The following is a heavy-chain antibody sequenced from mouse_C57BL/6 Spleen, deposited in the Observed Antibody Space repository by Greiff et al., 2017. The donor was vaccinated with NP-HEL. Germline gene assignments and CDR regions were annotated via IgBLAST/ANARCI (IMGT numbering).Heavy chain of an antibody. V-gene: IGHV2-5*01. D-gene: IGHD1-1*01. J-gene: IGHJ4*01. Sequence: VQLQQSGPGLVQPSQSLSITCTVSGFSLTSYGVHWVRQSPGKGLEWLGVIWRGGSTDYNAAFMSRLSITKDNSKSQVFFKMNSLQADDTAIYYCAINYYGSSHAMDYWGQGTSVTVSS. CDR1: GFSLTSYG. CDR2: IWRGGST. CDR3: AINYYGSSHAMDY.